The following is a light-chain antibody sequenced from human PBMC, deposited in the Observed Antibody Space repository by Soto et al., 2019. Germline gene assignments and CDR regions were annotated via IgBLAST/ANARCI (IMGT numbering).Light chain of an antibody. J-gene: IGKJ1*01. Sequence: DIQMTQSPSTVSAYVGDSVTITCRASQSITTWLAWYQQRPGKAPKLLIYDVSSLQSGVPSRFSGSGSGTEFTLTISSLQPEDFATYFCQKLNAYPPWTFGQGTKVDI. V-gene: IGKV1-5*01. CDR1: QSITTW. CDR2: DVS. CDR3: QKLNAYPPWT.